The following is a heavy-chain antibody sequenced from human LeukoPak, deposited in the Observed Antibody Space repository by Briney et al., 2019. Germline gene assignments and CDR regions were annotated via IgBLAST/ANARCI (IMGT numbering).Heavy chain of an antibody. D-gene: IGHD3-10*01. CDR3: ARDRGYGSGTQGY. Sequence: ASVKVSCKASGYTFTNYYIHWVRQAPGQGLAWMGTINPSVGTTRSAQGRVSLTRDTSTSTVYMELSTLRSEDTAVYYCARDRGYGSGTQGYWGQGTLVTVSS. CDR2: INPSVGTT. CDR1: GYTFTNYY. V-gene: IGHV1-46*01. J-gene: IGHJ4*02.